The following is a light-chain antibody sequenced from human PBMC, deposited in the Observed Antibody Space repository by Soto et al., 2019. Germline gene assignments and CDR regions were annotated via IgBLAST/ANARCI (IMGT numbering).Light chain of an antibody. V-gene: IGLV1-40*01. J-gene: IGLJ2*01. CDR1: SSNIGAGYD. Sequence: QSVLTQPPSVSGAPRQRVTISCTGSSSNIGAGYDVHWYQQLPGTAPKLLIYGNTNRPSGVPDRFSGSKFGTSASLAITGLQAEDEADYYCQSYDSSLSAVVFGGGTQLTVL. CDR3: QSYDSSLSAVV. CDR2: GNT.